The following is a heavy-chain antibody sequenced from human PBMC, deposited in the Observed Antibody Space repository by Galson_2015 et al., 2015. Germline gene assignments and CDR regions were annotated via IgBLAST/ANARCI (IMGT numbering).Heavy chain of an antibody. CDR3: ARYVVGRGLGGYYDSSGYGGQYYYYYGMDV. CDR2: ISAYNGNT. D-gene: IGHD3-22*01. V-gene: IGHV1-18*04. Sequence: SVKVSCKASGYTFTSYGISWVRQAPGQGLEWMGWISAYNGNTNYAQKLQGRVTMTTDTSTSTAYMELRSLRSDDTAVYYCARYVVGRGLGGYYDSSGYGGQYYYYYGMDVWGQGTTVTVSS. J-gene: IGHJ6*02. CDR1: GYTFTSYG.